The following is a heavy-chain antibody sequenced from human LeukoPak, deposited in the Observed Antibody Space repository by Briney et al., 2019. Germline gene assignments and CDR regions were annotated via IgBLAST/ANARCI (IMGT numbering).Heavy chain of an antibody. CDR2: IYYSGST. Sequence: PSETLSLTCAVYGGSFSGYYWSWIRQPPGKGLEWIGYIYYSGSTNYNPSLKSRVTISVDTSKNQFSLKLSSVTAADTAVYYCASATVVTPSTYDHWGQGTLVTVSS. CDR3: ASATVVTPSTYDH. J-gene: IGHJ4*02. V-gene: IGHV4-59*01. D-gene: IGHD4-23*01. CDR1: GGSFSGYY.